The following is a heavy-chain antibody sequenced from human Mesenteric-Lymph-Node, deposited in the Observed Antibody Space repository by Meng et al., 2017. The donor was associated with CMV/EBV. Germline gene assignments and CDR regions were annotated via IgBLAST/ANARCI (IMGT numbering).Heavy chain of an antibody. D-gene: IGHD1-14*01. V-gene: IGHV1-2*02. CDR2: INPNSGGP. J-gene: IGHJ3*02. CDR1: GYTFTGYF. CDR3: ARDQGRNDAFDI. Sequence: ASVKVSCKASGYTFTGYFMHWVRQAPGQGLEWMGWINPNSGGPNYAQKFQGRVTMTRDTSISTGYMELSRLRSDDTAVYYCARDQGRNDAFDIWGQGTMVTVSS.